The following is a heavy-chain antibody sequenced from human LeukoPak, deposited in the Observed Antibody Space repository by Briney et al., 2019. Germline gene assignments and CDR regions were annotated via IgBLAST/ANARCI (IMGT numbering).Heavy chain of an antibody. V-gene: IGHV3-21*01. J-gene: IGHJ4*02. CDR2: VSSTSAYI. D-gene: IGHD6-6*01. CDR1: GFTFNSYS. Sequence: GGSLRLSYAPSGFTFNSYSMNWVRHHPGKGLESLSSVSSTSAYILYADSVKGRFTISRDNAENSLYLQMNSLRVADTAVYFCARAIDARPGVWAAGYWGQGTLVTVSS. CDR3: ARAIDARPGVWAAGY.